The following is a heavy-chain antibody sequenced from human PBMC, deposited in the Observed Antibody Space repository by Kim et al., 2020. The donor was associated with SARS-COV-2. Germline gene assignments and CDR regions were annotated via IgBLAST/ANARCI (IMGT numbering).Heavy chain of an antibody. Sequence: SETLSLTCTVSGGSISSSSYYWDWIRLPPGKGLEWIGSIYYSGSTYYNPSLKSRVTISIDTSKNQFSLKLNSVTAADTAVYYCARITSGSSYFDYWGQGTLVTVSS. V-gene: IGHV4-39*07. CDR1: GGSISSSSYY. J-gene: IGHJ4*02. D-gene: IGHD1-26*01. CDR2: IYYSGST. CDR3: ARITSGSSYFDY.